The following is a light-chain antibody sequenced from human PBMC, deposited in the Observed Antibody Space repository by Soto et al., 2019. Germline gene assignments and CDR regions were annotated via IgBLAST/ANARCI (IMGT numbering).Light chain of an antibody. CDR1: QDISNF. CDR3: QQYDNLPPFT. V-gene: IGKV1-33*01. CDR2: DAS. J-gene: IGKJ3*01. Sequence: DIQMTQSPSSLSASVGDRVTITCQASQDISNFLNWYQQKPGTAPKLLIYDASNLETGVPSRFSVNGSGTDFTFTISSLQPEDIATDYCQQYDNLPPFTFGPGTKVDIK.